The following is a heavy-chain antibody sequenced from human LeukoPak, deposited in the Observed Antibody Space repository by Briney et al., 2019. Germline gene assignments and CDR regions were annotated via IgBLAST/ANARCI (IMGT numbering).Heavy chain of an antibody. CDR1: GFTFSSHW. J-gene: IGHJ4*02. V-gene: IGHV3-7*01. Sequence: GSLRLSCAASGFTFSSHWMSWVRQAPGKGLEWVANIKPDGSENYYVDSVKGRFAISGDNARNSLYLQMNSLRAEDTAVYYCARTRLGAAYFDYWAQGTLVIVSS. CDR3: ARTRLGAAYFDY. D-gene: IGHD6-13*01. CDR2: IKPDGSEN.